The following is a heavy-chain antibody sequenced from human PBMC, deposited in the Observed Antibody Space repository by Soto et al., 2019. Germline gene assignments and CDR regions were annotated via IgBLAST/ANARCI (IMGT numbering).Heavy chain of an antibody. J-gene: IGHJ4*02. CDR2: IYSSGGS. CDR1: GASGSAGEGY. V-gene: IGHV4-30-4*01. CDR3: VGTGTTDDY. D-gene: IGHD1-1*01. Sequence: PSETLTLTCSVAGASGSAGEGYRSCIRQPPGKGLAWIGYIYSSGGSYYTPSLKGRLTISIDTSKNQFSLKLNSVTVAVTAIYYCVGTGTTDDYWGRGTLVTVSS.